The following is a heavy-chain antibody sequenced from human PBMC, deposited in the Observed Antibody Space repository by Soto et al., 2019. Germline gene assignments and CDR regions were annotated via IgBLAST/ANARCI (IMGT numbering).Heavy chain of an antibody. CDR2: IIPIFGTA. J-gene: IGHJ6*02. V-gene: IGHV1-69*13. CDR1: GGTFSSYA. CDR3: ARDVTPGNYDFWSGYYHRYYYYGMDV. Sequence: GASVKVSCKASGGTFSSYAISWVRQAPGQGLEWMGGIIPIFGTANYAQKFQGRVTITADESTSTAYMELSSLRSEDTAVYYCARDVTPGNYDFWSGYYHRYYYYGMDVWGQGTTVTVSS. D-gene: IGHD3-3*01.